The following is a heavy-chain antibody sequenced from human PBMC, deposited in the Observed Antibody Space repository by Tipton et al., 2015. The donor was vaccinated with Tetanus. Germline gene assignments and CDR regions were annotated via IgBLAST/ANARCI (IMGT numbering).Heavy chain of an antibody. J-gene: IGHJ4*02. D-gene: IGHD5/OR15-5a*01. CDR1: GFRFSDHW. CDR3: AKDGCFSVGCLGSDY. CDR2: ISGRDGST. Sequence: SLRLSCAGSGFRFSDHWMSWARQVPGKGLEWVSGISGRDGSTYYADSVRGRFTISRDNSKNTLYLQMNSLRAEDTAVYYCAKDGCFSVGCLGSDYWGQGTLVTVSS. V-gene: IGHV3-23*01.